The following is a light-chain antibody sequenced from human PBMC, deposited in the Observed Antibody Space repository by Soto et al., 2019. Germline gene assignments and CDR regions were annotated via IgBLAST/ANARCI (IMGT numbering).Light chain of an antibody. CDR1: SSDVGGYNY. CDR3: SSYTSSRDV. V-gene: IGLV2-14*01. Sequence: QSVLTQPASVSGSPGQSITISCTGTSSDVGGYNYVSWYQQRPGKAPKLMIYDVSNRPSGVSNRFSGSKSGNTASLTISGLQAEDEADYYCSSYTSSRDVFGTGTKVTVL. CDR2: DVS. J-gene: IGLJ1*01.